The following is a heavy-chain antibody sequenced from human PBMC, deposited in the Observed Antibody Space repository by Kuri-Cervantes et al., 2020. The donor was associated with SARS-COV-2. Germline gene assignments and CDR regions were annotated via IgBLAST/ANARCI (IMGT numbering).Heavy chain of an antibody. CDR3: ARCRRIAAASRWFDP. D-gene: IGHD6-13*01. Sequence: SETLSLTCTVSGGSISSGDYYWSWIRQPPGKSLEWIGYIYYSGSTYYNPSLKSRVTISVDTSMTQFSLKLSSVTAADTAVYYCARCRRIAAASRWFDPWGQGTLVTVSS. V-gene: IGHV4-30-4*08. CDR2: IYYSGST. CDR1: GGSISSGDYY. J-gene: IGHJ5*02.